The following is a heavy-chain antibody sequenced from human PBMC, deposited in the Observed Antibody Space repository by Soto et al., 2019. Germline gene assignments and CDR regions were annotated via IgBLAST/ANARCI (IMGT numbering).Heavy chain of an antibody. V-gene: IGHV1-46*03. CDR3: ARDQLERRDYYYYYGIDV. CDR2: INPSGGST. Sequence: QVQLVQSGAEVKKPGASVKASCKASGYTFTSYYMHWVRQAPGQGLEGMGIINPSGGSTSYAQKFQGRVTMTRDTSTSTVYRELSSLRSEDTAVYYCARDQLERRDYYYYYGIDVWGQGTTVTVSS. CDR1: GYTFTSYY. J-gene: IGHJ6*02. D-gene: IGHD1-1*01.